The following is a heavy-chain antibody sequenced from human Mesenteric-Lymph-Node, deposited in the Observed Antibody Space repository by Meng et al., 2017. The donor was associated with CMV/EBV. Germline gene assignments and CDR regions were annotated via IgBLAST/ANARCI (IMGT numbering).Heavy chain of an antibody. V-gene: IGHV1-69*04. J-gene: IGHJ5*02. CDR2: VVPLIAIA. CDR1: GDTVSTYA. Sequence: CKASGDTVSTYAINWVRQAPGQGLEWMGRVVPLIAIANYAEKFQDRLTITADTSTSTAYMQLSSLTSEDTAVYYCARVIGDTNWFDPWGQGTLVTVSS. D-gene: IGHD5-18*01. CDR3: ARVIGDTNWFDP.